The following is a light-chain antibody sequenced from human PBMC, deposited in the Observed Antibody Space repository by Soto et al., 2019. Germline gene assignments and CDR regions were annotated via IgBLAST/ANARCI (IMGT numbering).Light chain of an antibody. V-gene: IGKV1-33*01. CDR3: QQFYDLPIT. CDR2: DAS. J-gene: IGKJ5*01. Sequence: DIQMTQSPSALSASVGDRVTITCQAIQDISDVLNWYEQQPGKAPKVLIYDASKLQTGVPSRFSGRGSGKDFTFTISSLQPDDSGTYYCQQFYDLPITFGQGTRLEIK. CDR1: QDISDV.